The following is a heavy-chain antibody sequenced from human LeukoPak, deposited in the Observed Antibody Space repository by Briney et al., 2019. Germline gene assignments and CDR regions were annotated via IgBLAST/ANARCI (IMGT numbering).Heavy chain of an antibody. CDR1: GYTFTSYD. Sequence: ASVKVSCTASGYTFTSYDINWVRQATGQGLEWMGWMNPNSGNTGYAQKFQGRVTMTRNTSISTAYMELSSLRSEDTAVYYCARWITMVRGVITHFDYWGQGTLVTVSS. J-gene: IGHJ4*02. D-gene: IGHD3-10*01. CDR2: MNPNSGNT. V-gene: IGHV1-8*01. CDR3: ARWITMVRGVITHFDY.